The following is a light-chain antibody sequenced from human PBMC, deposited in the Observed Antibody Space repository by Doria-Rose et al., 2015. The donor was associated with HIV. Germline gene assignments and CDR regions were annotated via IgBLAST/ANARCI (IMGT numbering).Light chain of an antibody. CDR3: HQYVSSRT. CDR1: QSVSANY. V-gene: IGKV3-20*01. J-gene: IGKJ1*01. Sequence: LTQSPGTLSLSPGARATLSCRASQSVSANYLAWYQQRPGQSPRLLIYGASSRATDIPDRFSGSGSGTDFTLTISRLEPEDFAVYYCHQYVSSRTFGQGTKVEIK. CDR2: GAS.